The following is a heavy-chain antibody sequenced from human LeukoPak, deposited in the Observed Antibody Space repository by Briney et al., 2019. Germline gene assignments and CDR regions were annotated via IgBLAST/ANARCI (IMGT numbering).Heavy chain of an antibody. CDR3: ATDPPVLYYYDSSGYTR. V-gene: IGHV1-24*01. J-gene: IGHJ4*02. CDR1: GYTLTELS. D-gene: IGHD3-22*01. Sequence: GASVKVSCKVSGYTLTELSMHWVRQAPGKGHEWMGGFDPEDGETIYAQKFLGRVTMTEDTSTDTAYMELSSLRSEDTAVYYCATDPPVLYYYDSSGYTRWGQGTLVTVSS. CDR2: FDPEDGET.